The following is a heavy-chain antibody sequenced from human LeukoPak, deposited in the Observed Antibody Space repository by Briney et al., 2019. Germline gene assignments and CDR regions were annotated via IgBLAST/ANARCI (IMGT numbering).Heavy chain of an antibody. Sequence: GGSLRLSCAASGFTFSSYSMNWVRQAPGKGLEWVSSISSSSSYIYYADSVKDRFTISRDNAKNSLYLQMNSLRAEDTAVYYCATGPPLYYGSGSYYAYWGQGTLVTVSS. CDR2: ISSSSSYI. V-gene: IGHV3-21*01. D-gene: IGHD3-10*01. CDR1: GFTFSSYS. CDR3: ATGPPLYYGSGSYYAY. J-gene: IGHJ4*02.